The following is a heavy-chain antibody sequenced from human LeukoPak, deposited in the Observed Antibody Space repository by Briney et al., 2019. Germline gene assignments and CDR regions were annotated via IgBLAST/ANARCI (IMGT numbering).Heavy chain of an antibody. CDR3: ARADYYDSSSYYYGVGYFQH. V-gene: IGHV3-53*05. CDR2: IYSGGST. CDR1: GFTVSSNY. D-gene: IGHD3-22*01. J-gene: IGHJ1*01. Sequence: PGGSLRLSCAASGFTVSSNYMSWVRQAPGKGLEWVSVIYSGGSTYYADSVKGRFTISRDNSKNTLYLQMNSLRAEDTAVYYCARADYYDSSSYYYGVGYFQHWGQGTLVTVSS.